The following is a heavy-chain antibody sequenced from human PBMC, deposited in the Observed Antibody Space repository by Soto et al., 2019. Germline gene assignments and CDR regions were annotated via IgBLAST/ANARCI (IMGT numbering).Heavy chain of an antibody. Sequence: QITLKESGPPLVKPTQTLTLTCTFSGFSLSTSGVGVGWIRQPPGKALEWLALIYWDDDKRYSPSLKSRLTIPQDTSNTPVVLTLTNIDPVDTATYYYAPMTTVTTGWFDPWGQGTLVTVSS. CDR3: APMTTVTTGWFDP. D-gene: IGHD4-17*01. CDR2: IYWDDDK. CDR1: GFSLSTSGVG. J-gene: IGHJ5*02. V-gene: IGHV2-5*02.